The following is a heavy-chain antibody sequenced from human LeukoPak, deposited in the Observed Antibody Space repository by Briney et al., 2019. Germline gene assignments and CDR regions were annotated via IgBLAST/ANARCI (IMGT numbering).Heavy chain of an antibody. V-gene: IGHV3-33*01. Sequence: PGGSLRLSCVASGFXFRNFGMHWVRQAPGKGLEWVAVIWSDVSNEYYADSVEGRFTISRDTSKDTLYLQMNSLRAEDTAVYYCARDQQGVDGVKFYYFDYWGQGTLVTVSS. J-gene: IGHJ4*02. CDR1: GFXFRNFG. CDR3: ARDQQGVDGVKFYYFDY. CDR2: IWSDVSNE. D-gene: IGHD6-19*01.